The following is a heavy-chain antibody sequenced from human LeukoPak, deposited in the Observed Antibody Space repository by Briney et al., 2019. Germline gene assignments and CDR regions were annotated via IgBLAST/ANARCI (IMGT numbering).Heavy chain of an antibody. J-gene: IGHJ5*02. Sequence: SGGSLRLSCAASGFTFSSYGMQWVRQAPGRGLEWVGRIKSKIDGGTTDYAAPVKGRFSISRDDSKNILYLEMESLKSEDTAVYYCTTGTHYYDSSGYYWGNPWGQGTLVTVSS. V-gene: IGHV3-15*01. CDR2: IKSKIDGGTT. CDR1: GFTFSSYG. CDR3: TTGTHYYDSSGYYWGNP. D-gene: IGHD3-22*01.